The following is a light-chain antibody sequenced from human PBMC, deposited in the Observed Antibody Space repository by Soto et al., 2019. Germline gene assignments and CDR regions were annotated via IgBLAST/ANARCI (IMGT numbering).Light chain of an antibody. CDR2: EVN. Sequence: QSALTQPASVSGSPGQSITISCTGSNSDIGAYNYVSWYQQHPGKAPRLIIFEVNDRPSGVSHRFSGSKSGNTASLTISGLQAEDEPYYYCASYTPSHTRVFGGGTKVTVL. J-gene: IGLJ3*02. V-gene: IGLV2-14*01. CDR1: NSDIGAYNY. CDR3: ASYTPSHTRV.